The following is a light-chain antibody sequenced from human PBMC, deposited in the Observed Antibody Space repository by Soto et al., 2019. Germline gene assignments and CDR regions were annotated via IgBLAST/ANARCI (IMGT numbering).Light chain of an antibody. V-gene: IGKV1-8*01. CDR1: QDITSY. CDR3: QQRSNWIT. J-gene: IGKJ5*01. Sequence: AIRMTQSPSSLSASTGDRVTITCRASQDITSYLAWYQQKPGKAPKLLIYAASSLQSGVPSRFSGSGSGTDFTLTISSLDPEDFAVDYCQQRSNWITFGQGTRRDIK. CDR2: AAS.